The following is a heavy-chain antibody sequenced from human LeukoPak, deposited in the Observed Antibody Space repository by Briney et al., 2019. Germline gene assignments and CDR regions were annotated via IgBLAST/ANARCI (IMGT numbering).Heavy chain of an antibody. Sequence: GGSLRLSCAASGFTFSSYAMSWVRQAPGKGLEWVSAISGSGGSTYYADSVKGRFTISRDNSKNTLYLQMNSLRAEDTAVYYCAKESGEYDFWSGYSLDYWGQGTLVTVSS. D-gene: IGHD3-3*01. CDR1: GFTFSSYA. J-gene: IGHJ4*02. CDR3: AKESGEYDFWSGYSLDY. CDR2: ISGSGGST. V-gene: IGHV3-23*01.